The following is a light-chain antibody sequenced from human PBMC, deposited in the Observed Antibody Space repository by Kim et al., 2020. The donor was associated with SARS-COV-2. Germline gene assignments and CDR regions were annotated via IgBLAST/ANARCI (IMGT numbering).Light chain of an antibody. Sequence: AAGKTATMSCGGDAIQAKTVHWYQHRPSQAHVLVIQKDNERPSGIRERVSGSTSGKAATLTMSRGEAGDEDDYYCQVWDSDSDQGVFGGGTQLTVL. CDR1: AIQAKT. V-gene: IGLV3-21*04. CDR3: QVWDSDSDQGV. CDR2: KDN. J-gene: IGLJ2*01.